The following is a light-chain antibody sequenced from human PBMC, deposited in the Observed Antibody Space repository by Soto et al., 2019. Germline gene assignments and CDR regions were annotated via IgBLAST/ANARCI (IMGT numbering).Light chain of an antibody. J-gene: IGKJ5*01. Sequence: IVMTQSPSTLSVSPGERATLSCRASQSVSSNLAWYQQKPGQAPRLLIYGASTRATGIPARFSGSGSGTEFTLTISSLQSEDFAVYYCQHQATFGQGTRLEIK. CDR1: QSVSSN. CDR3: QHQAT. V-gene: IGKV3-15*01. CDR2: GAS.